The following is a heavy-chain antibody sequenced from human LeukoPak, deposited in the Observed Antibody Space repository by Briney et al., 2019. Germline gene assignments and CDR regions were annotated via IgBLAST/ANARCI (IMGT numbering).Heavy chain of an antibody. CDR2: SYYSGST. J-gene: IGHJ3*02. CDR1: GGSISTSSYY. CDR3: APGGYIGYGHAFDI. D-gene: IGHD5-12*01. Sequence: SETLSLTCTVSGGSISTSSYYWGWVRQTPGKGLEWIASSYYSGSTYYNPSLKSRVTISVDTSKNHHSLILRSVTAADTAVYYCAPGGYIGYGHAFDIWGQGTMVTVSS. V-gene: IGHV4-39*07.